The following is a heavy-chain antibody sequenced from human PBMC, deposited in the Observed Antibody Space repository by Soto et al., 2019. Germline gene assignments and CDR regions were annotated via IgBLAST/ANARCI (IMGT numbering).Heavy chain of an antibody. D-gene: IGHD1-26*01. CDR1: GFTLSYNW. Sequence: EVQLVESGGGLVRPGGSLRLSCPASGFTLSYNWKHWVRQAQGKGLVWVSLIYSDGRSTTYADFVKARFIISRDNARNTVDLQMNSERVEDTAVYDCARWDRGAFELWGQGTVVTVSS. CDR3: ARWDRGAFEL. J-gene: IGHJ3*01. V-gene: IGHV3-74*03. CDR2: IYSDGRST.